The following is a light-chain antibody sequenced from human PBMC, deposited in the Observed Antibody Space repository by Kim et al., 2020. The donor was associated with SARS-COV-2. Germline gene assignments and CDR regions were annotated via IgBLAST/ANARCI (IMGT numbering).Light chain of an antibody. CDR3: MQSKEVPLT. J-gene: IGKJ4*01. CDR1: ESLLHSDGKTY. Sequence: DILMTQNPVSLSVTSGQPASISCKSSESLLHSDGKTYLYWYLQKPGQPPELLIYEVSTRFSEVQERFSGSGSGTDFTLKISRVEAEDVGVYYCMQSKEVPLTFGGGTELEI. CDR2: EVS. V-gene: IGKV2D-29*01.